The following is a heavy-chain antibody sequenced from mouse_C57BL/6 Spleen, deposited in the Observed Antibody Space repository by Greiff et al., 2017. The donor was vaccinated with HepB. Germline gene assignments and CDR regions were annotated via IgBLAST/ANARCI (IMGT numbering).Heavy chain of an antibody. CDR2: ISSGGDYI. Sequence: EVMLVESGEGLVKPGGSLKLSCAASGFTFSSYAMSWVRQTPEKRLEWVAYISSGGDYIYYADTVKGRFTISRDNARNTLYLQMSSLKSEDTAMYYCTRDPDSNYGFAYWGQGTLVTVSA. V-gene: IGHV5-9-1*02. J-gene: IGHJ3*01. CDR1: GFTFSSYA. D-gene: IGHD2-5*01. CDR3: TRDPDSNYGFAY.